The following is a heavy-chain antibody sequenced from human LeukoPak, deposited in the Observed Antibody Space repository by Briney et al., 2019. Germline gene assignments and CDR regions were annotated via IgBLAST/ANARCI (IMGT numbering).Heavy chain of an antibody. D-gene: IGHD1-7*01. Sequence: SVKVSCKASGGTFSSYAISWVRQAPGQGLEWMGGIVPIFGTANYAQKFQGRVTITTDESTSTAYMELSSLRSEDTAVYYCASPMGGYNWNSFDYWGQGTLVTVSS. CDR3: ASPMGGYNWNSFDY. CDR2: IVPIFGTA. J-gene: IGHJ4*02. CDR1: GGTFSSYA. V-gene: IGHV1-69*05.